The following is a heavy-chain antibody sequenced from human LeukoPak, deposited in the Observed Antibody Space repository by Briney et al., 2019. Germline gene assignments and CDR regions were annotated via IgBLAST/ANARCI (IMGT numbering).Heavy chain of an antibody. Sequence: GGSLRLSCAASGFTFSSYWMSWVRQAPGKGLEWVANIKQDGNEKYYVDSVKGRFTISRDNAKNSLYLQMNSLRAEDTAVYYCARASIEGRSGYYVNYYYYMDVWGKGTTVTVSS. D-gene: IGHD3-3*01. CDR2: IKQDGNEK. V-gene: IGHV3-7*01. CDR3: ARASIEGRSGYYVNYYYYMDV. CDR1: GFTFSSYW. J-gene: IGHJ6*03.